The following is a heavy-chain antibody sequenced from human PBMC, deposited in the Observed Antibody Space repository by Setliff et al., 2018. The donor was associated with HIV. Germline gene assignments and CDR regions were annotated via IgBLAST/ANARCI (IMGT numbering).Heavy chain of an antibody. CDR1: GGSIDISDYC. CDR2: FYHSGRT. D-gene: IGHD2-21*01. Sequence: PLSLTCTVSGGSIDISDYCWGWIRQPPGKGLEWIGSFYHSGRTYYNPSLKSRVTISVDTSKNQFYLRLNSVTAADTAVYYCSRSYCGGDCSLVVDTNWFDPWGQGTLVTVSS. V-gene: IGHV4-39*07. J-gene: IGHJ5*02. CDR3: SRSYCGGDCSLVVDTNWFDP.